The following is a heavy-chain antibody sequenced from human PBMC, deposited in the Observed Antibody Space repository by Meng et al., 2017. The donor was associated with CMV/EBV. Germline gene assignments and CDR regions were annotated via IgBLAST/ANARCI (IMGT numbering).Heavy chain of an antibody. CDR3: ARLAGCSSTTCQERDAFDI. D-gene: IGHD2/OR15-2a*01. Sequence: GGSLRLSCAVSGFTFSHYEMTWVRQAPGKGLEWICFISSNGRTMYYADSVRGRFAISRGNAKNSLFLQMNDLTAEDTAVYYCARLAGCSSTTCQERDAFDIWGQGTMVTVSS. J-gene: IGHJ3*02. CDR1: GFTFSHYE. V-gene: IGHV3-48*03. CDR2: ISSNGRTM.